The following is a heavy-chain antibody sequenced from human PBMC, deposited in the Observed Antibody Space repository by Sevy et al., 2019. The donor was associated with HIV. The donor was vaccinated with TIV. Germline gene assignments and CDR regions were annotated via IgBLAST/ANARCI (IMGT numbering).Heavy chain of an antibody. D-gene: IGHD3-22*01. V-gene: IGHV4-59*01. CDR3: AGLDYYDSSGYYYVAFDI. J-gene: IGHJ3*02. CDR1: GGSISSYY. Sequence: SETLSLTCTVSGGSISSYYWSWIRQPPGKGLEWIGYIYYSGSTNYNPSLKSRVTISVDTSKNQFSLKLSSVTAADTAVYYCAGLDYYDSSGYYYVAFDIWGQGTMVTVSS. CDR2: IYYSGST.